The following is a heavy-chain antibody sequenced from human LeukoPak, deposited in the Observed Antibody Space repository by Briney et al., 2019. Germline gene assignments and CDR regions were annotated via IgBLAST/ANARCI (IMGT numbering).Heavy chain of an antibody. V-gene: IGHV1-18*01. Sequence: GASVTVSCKASGYTFTNFGITWVRQAPGQGLEWMGWISAYNGNTSYAQKLQGRVTMTTDTSTTTAYMELRSLRSDDTAVYYCARGTSWPPYFFDYWGQGTLVTVSS. CDR2: ISAYNGNT. D-gene: IGHD6-13*01. J-gene: IGHJ4*02. CDR3: ARGTSWPPYFFDY. CDR1: GYTFTNFG.